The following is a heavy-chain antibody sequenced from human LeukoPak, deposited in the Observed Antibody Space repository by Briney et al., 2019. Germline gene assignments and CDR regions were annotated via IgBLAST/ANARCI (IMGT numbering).Heavy chain of an antibody. V-gene: IGHV4-59*01. D-gene: IGHD3-10*01. CDR2: IYYSGST. Sequence: SETLSLTCTGSGGSISSYYWSWIRQPPGKGLEWIGYIYYSGSTNYNPSLKSRVTISVDTSKNQFSLKLSSVTAADTAVYYCARNMYYYGSGSYSYYYYGMDVWGQGTTVTVSS. CDR3: ARNMYYYGSGSYSYYYYGMDV. CDR1: GGSISSYY. J-gene: IGHJ6*02.